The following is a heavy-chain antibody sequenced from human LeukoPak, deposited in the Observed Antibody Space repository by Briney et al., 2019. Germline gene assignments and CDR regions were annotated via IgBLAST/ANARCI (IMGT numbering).Heavy chain of an antibody. CDR1: GGSISSYY. J-gene: IGHJ4*02. CDR3: ARGPSRGTVTTRFDY. D-gene: IGHD4-17*01. Sequence: SGTLSLTCTVSGGSISSYYWSGIRQPAGEGLEWIGRIYTSGSTNYNPSLKSRVTISVDTSKNQFSLKLSSVTAADTAVYYCARGPSRGTVTTRFDYWGQGTLVTVSS. V-gene: IGHV4-4*07. CDR2: IYTSGST.